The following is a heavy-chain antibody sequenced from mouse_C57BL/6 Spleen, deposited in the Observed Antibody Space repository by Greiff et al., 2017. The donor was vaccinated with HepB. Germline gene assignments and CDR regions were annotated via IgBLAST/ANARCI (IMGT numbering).Heavy chain of an antibody. CDR3: ARGGILPGYMDY. J-gene: IGHJ4*01. Sequence: VQLQQSGAELARPGASVKLSCKASGYTFTSYGISWVKQRTGQGLEWIGEIYPRSGNTYYNEKFKGKATLTVDKSSSTAYMQLSSLTSEDSAVYYCARGGILPGYMDYWGQGTSVTVSS. V-gene: IGHV1-81*01. D-gene: IGHD2-10*01. CDR1: GYTFTSYG. CDR2: IYPRSGNT.